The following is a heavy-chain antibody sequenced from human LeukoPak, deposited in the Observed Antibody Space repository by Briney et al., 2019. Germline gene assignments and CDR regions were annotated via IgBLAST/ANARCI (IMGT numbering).Heavy chain of an antibody. CDR1: GYTFTSYG. Sequence: GASVKVSCKAAGYTFTSYGSGWVRQAPGQGLEWMGWISAYNGNTNYAQKLQGRVTITADKSTSTAYMELSSLRSEDTAVYYCCVVVTAMAFDYWGQGTLVTVSS. CDR3: CVVVTAMAFDY. V-gene: IGHV1-18*01. J-gene: IGHJ4*02. D-gene: IGHD2-21*02. CDR2: ISAYNGNT.